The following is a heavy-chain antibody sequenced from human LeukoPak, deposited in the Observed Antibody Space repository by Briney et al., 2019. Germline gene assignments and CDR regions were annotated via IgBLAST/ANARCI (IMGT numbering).Heavy chain of an antibody. CDR2: IYYSGST. V-gene: IGHV4-39*02. J-gene: IGHJ4*02. CDR1: GGSISSSSYY. CDR3: ARDFAYDSSGRTTVPQY. D-gene: IGHD3-22*01. Sequence: SETLSLTCTVSGGSISSSSYYWGWIRQPPGKGLEWIGSIYYSGSTYYNPSLKSRVTISVDTSKNQFSLKLSSVTAADTAVYYCARDFAYDSSGRTTVPQYWGQGTLVTVSS.